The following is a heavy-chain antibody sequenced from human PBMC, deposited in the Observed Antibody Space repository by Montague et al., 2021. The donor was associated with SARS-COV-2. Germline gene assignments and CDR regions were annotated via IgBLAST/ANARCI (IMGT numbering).Heavy chain of an antibody. CDR1: GFTFSSYA. D-gene: IGHD3-10*01. J-gene: IGHJ3*02. CDR2: ISYDGSNK. V-gene: IGHV3-30-3*01. CDR3: ARAAQKQYVLLWFGELLHDAFDI. Sequence: SLSLSCAAPGFTFSSYATHWVRQAPGKGLEWVAVISYDGSNKYYADSVKGRFTIPRDNSKNTLYLQMNSLRAEDTAVYYCARAAQKQYVLLWFGELLHDAFDIWGQGTMVTVSS.